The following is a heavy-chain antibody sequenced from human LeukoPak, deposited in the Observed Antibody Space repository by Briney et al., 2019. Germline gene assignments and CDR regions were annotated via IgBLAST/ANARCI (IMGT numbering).Heavy chain of an antibody. V-gene: IGHV4-59*01. D-gene: IGHD6-13*01. CDR1: GVSISSYY. CDR2: IYYSGST. J-gene: IGHJ4*02. CDR3: ARVDTAAGEYYFDY. Sequence: KPSETLSLTCTVSGVSISSYYWSWIRQPPGKGLEWIGYIYYSGSTNYNPSLKSRVTISVDTSKNQFSLKLSSVTAADTAVYYCARVDTAAGEYYFDYWGQGTLVTVSS.